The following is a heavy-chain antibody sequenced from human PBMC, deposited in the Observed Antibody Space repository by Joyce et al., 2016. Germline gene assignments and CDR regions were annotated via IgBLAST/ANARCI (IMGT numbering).Heavy chain of an antibody. J-gene: IGHJ5*02. CDR3: ARDLVCASTSCYGWFDP. D-gene: IGHD2-2*01. V-gene: IGHV1-18*01. CDR1: GYTFNTYG. Sequence: QVQLVQSGAEVKKPGASVKVSCKASGYTFNTYGIDWVRQVPGQGLEWMGWIVGYNGNTNYAQKFQGRVTMSIDTSTSTAYMELRSLTSDDTAVYYCARDLVCASTSCYGWFDPWGQGTLVTVSS. CDR2: IVGYNGNT.